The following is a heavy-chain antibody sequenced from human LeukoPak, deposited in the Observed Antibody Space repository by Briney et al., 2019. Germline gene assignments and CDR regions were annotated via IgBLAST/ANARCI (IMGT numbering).Heavy chain of an antibody. Sequence: SETLSLTCTVSGGSISSGGYYWSWTRQHPGRGLEWIGYIYYSGSTYYNPSLKSRVTISVDTSKNQFSLKLSSVTAADTAVYCCARSLGMVSSWFDPWGQGTLVTVSS. CDR3: ARSLGMVSSWFDP. J-gene: IGHJ5*02. CDR2: IYYSGST. D-gene: IGHD1-26*01. V-gene: IGHV4-31*03. CDR1: GGSISSGGYY.